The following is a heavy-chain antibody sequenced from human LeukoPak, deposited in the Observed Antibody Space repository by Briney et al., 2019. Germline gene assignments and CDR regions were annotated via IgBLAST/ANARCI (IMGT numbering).Heavy chain of an antibody. CDR1: GGSISSSSYY. CDR3: ARFTGGENVFDY. CDR2: IYYSGRT. V-gene: IGHV4-39*07. D-gene: IGHD3-10*01. J-gene: IGHJ4*02. Sequence: SETLSLTCTVSGGSISSSSYYWGWIRQPPGKGLEWIGSIYYSGRTYYNPSLKSRVTISVDTSKNQFSLKLSSVTAADTAVYYCARFTGGENVFDYWGQGTLVTVSS.